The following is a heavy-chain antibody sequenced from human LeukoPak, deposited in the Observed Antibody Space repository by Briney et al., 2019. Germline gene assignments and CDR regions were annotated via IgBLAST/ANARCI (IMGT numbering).Heavy chain of an antibody. CDR2: IYYSGST. Sequence: PSETLSLTCTVSGGSISSSSYYWGWIRQPPGKGLEWIGSIYYSGSTYYNPSLKSRVTISVDTSKNQFSLKLSSVTAADTAVYYCAGFEPDVEDFDYWGQGTLVTVSS. V-gene: IGHV4-39*07. CDR3: AGFEPDVEDFDY. CDR1: GGSISSSSYY. D-gene: IGHD1-1*01. J-gene: IGHJ4*02.